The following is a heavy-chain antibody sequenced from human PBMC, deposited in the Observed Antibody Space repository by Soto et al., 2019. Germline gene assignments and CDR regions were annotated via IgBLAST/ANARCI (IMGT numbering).Heavy chain of an antibody. CDR3: ASSPKWRYYYDSSGYYSG. D-gene: IGHD3-22*01. J-gene: IGHJ4*02. CDR1: GGSISSGDYY. Sequence: QVQLQESGPGLVKPSQTLSLTCTVSGGSISSGDYYWSWIRQPPGKGLEWIGYIYYSGSTYYNPSLKSRVTISIDTSKNRFSLKLSSVTAADTAVYYCASSPKWRYYYDSSGYYSGWGQGTLVTVSS. V-gene: IGHV4-30-4*01. CDR2: IYYSGST.